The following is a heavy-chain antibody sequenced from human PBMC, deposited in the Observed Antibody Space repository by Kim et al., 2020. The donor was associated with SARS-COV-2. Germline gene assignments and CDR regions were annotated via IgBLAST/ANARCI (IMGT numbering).Heavy chain of an antibody. D-gene: IGHD3-10*01. CDR1: GFTFSSYD. J-gene: IGHJ4*02. Sequence: GGSLRLSCAASGFTFSSYDMHWVRQAAGKGLEWVSVIGSAGDTDYPGSVRGRFTISRDNAKNSLYLQMNSLRGGDTAVYYCARGSHRSYYMFDYWGQGPWSPSPQ. CDR2: IGSAGDT. V-gene: IGHV3-13*04. CDR3: ARGSHRSYYMFDY.